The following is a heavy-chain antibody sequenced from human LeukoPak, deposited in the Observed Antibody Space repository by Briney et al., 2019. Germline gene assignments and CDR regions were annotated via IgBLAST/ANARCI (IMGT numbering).Heavy chain of an antibody. CDR2: IYHSGST. Sequence: SETLSLTCAVSGYSISSGYYWGWIRQPPGKGLEWIGSIYHSGSTYYTPSLKSRVTISVDTSKNQFSLKLSSVTAADTAVYYCARPSSGWYPDYWGQGTLVTVSS. J-gene: IGHJ4*02. D-gene: IGHD6-19*01. CDR3: ARPSSGWYPDY. CDR1: GYSISSGYY. V-gene: IGHV4-38-2*01.